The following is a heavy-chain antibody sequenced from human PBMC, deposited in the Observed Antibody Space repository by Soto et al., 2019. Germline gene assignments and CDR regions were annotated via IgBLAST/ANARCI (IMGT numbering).Heavy chain of an antibody. V-gene: IGHV3-7*01. D-gene: IGHD2-15*01. CDR2: IEQEGSEE. CDR1: GFTFSPYW. CDR3: ARDRGMVITTTGYFDY. J-gene: IGHJ4*02. Sequence: EVQLVESGGGLVQPGGSLRLSCAASGFTFSPYWMSWVRQAPGKGLEWVSNIEQEGSEEYFVDSVKGRFTISRDNANNSLYLHMNSLRAEDTAVYYCARDRGMVITTTGYFDYWGQGTLVTVSS.